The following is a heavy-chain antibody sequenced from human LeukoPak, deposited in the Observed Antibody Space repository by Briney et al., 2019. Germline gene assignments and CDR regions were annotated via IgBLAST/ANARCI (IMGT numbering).Heavy chain of an antibody. J-gene: IGHJ3*02. V-gene: IGHV4-39*01. D-gene: IGHD6-19*01. CDR1: GGSISSSSYY. Sequence: PSETLSLTCTVSGGSISSSSYYWGWIRQPPGKGLEWIGSIYYSGSTYYNPPLKSRVTISVDTSKNQFSLKLSSVTAADTAVYYCARIAVAERYAFDIWGQGTMVTVSS. CDR2: IYYSGST. CDR3: ARIAVAERYAFDI.